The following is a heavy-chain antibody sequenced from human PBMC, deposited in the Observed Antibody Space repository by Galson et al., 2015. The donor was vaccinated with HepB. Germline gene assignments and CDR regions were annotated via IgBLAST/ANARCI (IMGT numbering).Heavy chain of an antibody. CDR1: GFTFGDYA. D-gene: IGHD3-22*01. J-gene: IGHJ1*01. V-gene: IGHV3-49*03. CDR2: IRSKAYGGTT. CDR3: TRGYYYDSSGYYYVGYFQH. Sequence: SLRLSCAASGFTFGDYAMSWFRQAPGKGLEWVGFIRSKAYGGTTECAASVKGRFTISRDDSKSIAYLQMNSLKTEDTAVYYCTRGYYYDSSGYYYVGYFQHWGQGTLVTASS.